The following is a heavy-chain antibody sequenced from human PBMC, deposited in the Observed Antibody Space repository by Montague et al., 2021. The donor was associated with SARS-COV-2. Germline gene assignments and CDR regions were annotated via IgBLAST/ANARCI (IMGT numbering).Heavy chain of an antibody. J-gene: IGHJ4*02. V-gene: IGHV4-39*01. CDR3: ARRRLREDYFDF. CDR1: GDSVSSSDHY. Sequence: SETLSLTCTVSGDSVSSSDHYWGWIRQPPGKGLEWLGIVYYSGXTXYXXXXKGRVTISIDASKNQFSLKLNSLTATDTAIYHCARRRLREDYFDFWGQGTLLTVPS. CDR2: VYYSGXT. D-gene: IGHD4-17*01.